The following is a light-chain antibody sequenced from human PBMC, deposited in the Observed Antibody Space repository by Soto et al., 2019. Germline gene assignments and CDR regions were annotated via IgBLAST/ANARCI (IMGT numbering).Light chain of an antibody. CDR3: SSHTSSSTVYV. V-gene: IGLV2-14*01. J-gene: IGLJ1*01. CDR1: SSDVGAYKY. CDR2: EVR. Sequence: QSPLTQPASVSGSPGQSITISCTATSSDVGAYKYVSWYQQHPGQAPKLMIYEVRNRPSGVSNRFSGSKSGNTASLTISGLQAEDEADYYCSSHTSSSTVYVFGTGTKVTV.